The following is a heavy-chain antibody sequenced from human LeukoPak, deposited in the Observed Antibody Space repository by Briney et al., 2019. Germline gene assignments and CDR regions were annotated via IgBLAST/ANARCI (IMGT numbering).Heavy chain of an antibody. Sequence: GASVKVSCKASGNTFTTYYIHWVRQAPGQGLEWMGIINPSGASTSYAQKFQGRVTMTRDMSTSTVYMELSSLRSEDTAVYYCARDERRVPSYYFDYWGQGTLVTVSS. CDR1: GNTFTTYY. J-gene: IGHJ4*02. CDR3: ARDERRVPSYYFDY. CDR2: INPSGAST. V-gene: IGHV1-46*01. D-gene: IGHD5-24*01.